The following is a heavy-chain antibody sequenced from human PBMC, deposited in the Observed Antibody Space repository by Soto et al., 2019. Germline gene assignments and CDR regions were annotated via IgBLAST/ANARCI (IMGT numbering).Heavy chain of an antibody. CDR1: GYSFAGYW. CDR2: IDPSDSQT. D-gene: IGHD3-22*01. V-gene: IGHV5-10-1*03. Sequence: EVQLEQSGSEVKKPGESLTISCKGSGYSFAGYWITWVRQMPGKGLAWVGRIDPSDSQTYYSPSFRGHVTISAAKSITTVFLQWSSLRASDTAMYYCARQIYDSDSGPNFQYYFDSWGQGTLVTVSS. CDR3: ARQIYDSDSGPNFQYYFDS. J-gene: IGHJ4*02.